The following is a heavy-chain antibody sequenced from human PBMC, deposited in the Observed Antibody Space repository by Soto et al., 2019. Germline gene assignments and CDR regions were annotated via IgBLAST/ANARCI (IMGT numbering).Heavy chain of an antibody. CDR1: GFTFSSYG. J-gene: IGHJ3*01. Sequence: QVQLVESGGGVVQPGGSLRLSCAASGFTFSSYGMHWVRQAPGKGLEWVAIIWSDGSNEYYADSVKGRFTTSRDNSKKPLSLQMTSLRAEDTAVYCCATMESSAVDEFDFWGQGTLVAVSS. V-gene: IGHV3-33*03. D-gene: IGHD3-3*01. CDR2: IWSDGSNE. CDR3: ATMESSAVDEFDF.